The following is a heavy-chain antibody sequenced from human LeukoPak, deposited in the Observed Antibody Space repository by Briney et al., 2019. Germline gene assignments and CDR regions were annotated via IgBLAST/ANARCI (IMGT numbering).Heavy chain of an antibody. CDR2: INHSGST. CDR1: GGSFSGYY. CDR3: ATFRCVVGFEF. J-gene: IGHJ4*02. Sequence: SETLSLTCAVYGGSFSGYYWTSIRQFPGKGLEWIGEINHSGSTNYNPSLKSRVTISVDTSKNQFSLKLNSVTAADTAVYYCATFRCVVGFEFWDQGTLVTVSS. D-gene: IGHD2-15*01. V-gene: IGHV4-34*01.